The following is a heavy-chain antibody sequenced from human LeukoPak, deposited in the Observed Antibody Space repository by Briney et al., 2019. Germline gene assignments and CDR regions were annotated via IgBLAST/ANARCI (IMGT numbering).Heavy chain of an antibody. V-gene: IGHV3-30*02. J-gene: IGHJ5*02. D-gene: IGHD2-2*01. CDR2: IHYDGGNE. Sequence: GGSLRLSCAASGFTFSTYGMHWVRQAARKWLEWVAFIHYDGGNEYNGDSVKGRFTISRDNSKNTLYLQMNSLRPEDTAVYYCARGLPSSTRTYNWFDPWGPGTLVTVSS. CDR1: GFTFSTYG. CDR3: ARGLPSSTRTYNWFDP.